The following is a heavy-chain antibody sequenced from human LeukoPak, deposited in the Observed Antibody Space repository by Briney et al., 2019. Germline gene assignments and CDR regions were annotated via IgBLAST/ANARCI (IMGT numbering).Heavy chain of an antibody. CDR3: ARDKDTAMVRLYFDY. V-gene: IGHV3-30*04. Sequence: GGSLRLSCAASGFTFSSYAMHWVRQAPGKGLEWVAVISYDGSNKYYADSVKGRFTISRDNSKNTLYLQMNSLRAEDTAVYYCARDKDTAMVRLYFDYWGQGTLVTVSS. CDR2: ISYDGSNK. D-gene: IGHD5-18*01. CDR1: GFTFSSYA. J-gene: IGHJ4*02.